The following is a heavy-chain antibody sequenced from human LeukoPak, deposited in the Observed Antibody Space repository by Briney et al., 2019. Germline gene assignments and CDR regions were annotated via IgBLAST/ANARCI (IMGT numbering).Heavy chain of an antibody. J-gene: IGHJ4*02. V-gene: IGHV4-34*01. D-gene: IGHD4-17*01. CDR1: GGSFSGYY. Sequence: SETLSLTCAVYGGSFSGYYWSWIRQPPGKGLEWIGEINHSGSTNYNPSLKSRVTISVDTSKNQFSLKLSSVIAADTAVYYCAVTVTTPPSTDYWGQGTLVTVSS. CDR3: AVTVTTPPSTDY. CDR2: INHSGST.